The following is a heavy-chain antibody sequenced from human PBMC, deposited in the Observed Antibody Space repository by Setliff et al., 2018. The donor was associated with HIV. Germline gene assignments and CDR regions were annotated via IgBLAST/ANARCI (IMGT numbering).Heavy chain of an antibody. CDR3: VRARLSDI. CDR2: INSDGSIT. J-gene: IGHJ3*02. Sequence: GGSLRLSCAASGFTFSLHWMYWVRQAPGKGLVWVSRINSDGSITNYADAVRGRFTISRDNAKNTVYLQMNSLRAEDTGVYYCVRARLSDIWGQGTMVTV. CDR1: GFTFSLHW. D-gene: IGHD6-19*01. V-gene: IGHV3-74*01.